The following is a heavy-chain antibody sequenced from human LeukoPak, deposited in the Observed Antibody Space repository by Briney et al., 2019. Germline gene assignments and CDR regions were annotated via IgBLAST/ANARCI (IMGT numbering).Heavy chain of an antibody. Sequence: SQTLSLTCAISGDSVSTNGAAWHWIRQSPSRGLEWLGRTYYMSKWYNDYAVSVKSRISINPDTSKNQFSLQLDSVTPEDTAVYYCARGYNYLFDYWGQGTLVTVSS. CDR2: TYYMSKWYN. CDR1: GDSVSTNGAA. D-gene: IGHD5-24*01. CDR3: ARGYNYLFDY. V-gene: IGHV6-1*01. J-gene: IGHJ4*02.